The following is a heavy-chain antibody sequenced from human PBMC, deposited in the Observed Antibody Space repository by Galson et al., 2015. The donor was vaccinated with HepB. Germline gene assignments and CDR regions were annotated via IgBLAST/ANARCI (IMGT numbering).Heavy chain of an antibody. V-gene: IGHV5-51*01. D-gene: IGHD2/OR15-2a*01. CDR2: IYPGDSDT. J-gene: IGHJ4*02. CDR3: ARRGGNSGPTF. Sequence: QSGAEVTKPGESLKISCKASGDRSTSYWIAWVRQMPGKGLEWMGIIYPGDSDTTYSPSFQGQVTISADKSINTAYLQWSSLKASDTAIYYCARRGGNSGPTFWGQGTLVSVSS. CDR1: GDRSTSYW.